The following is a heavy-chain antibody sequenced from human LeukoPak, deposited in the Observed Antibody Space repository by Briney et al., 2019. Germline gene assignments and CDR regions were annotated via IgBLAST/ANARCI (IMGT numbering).Heavy chain of an antibody. CDR2: MNPNSGNT. Sequence: ASVKVSCKASGYTFTSYDINWVRQATGQGLEWMGWMNPNSGNTGYAQKFQGRVTMTRNTSISTAYMELSSLRSEDTAVYYCAKSEMYCNGGICYPYYYMDVWGQGTLVTVSS. J-gene: IGHJ6*03. CDR1: GYTFTSYD. CDR3: AKSEMYCNGGICYPYYYMDV. V-gene: IGHV1-8*01. D-gene: IGHD2-15*01.